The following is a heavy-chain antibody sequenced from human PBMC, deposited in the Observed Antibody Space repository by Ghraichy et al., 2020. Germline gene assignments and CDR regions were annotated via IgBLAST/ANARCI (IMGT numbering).Heavy chain of an antibody. CDR3: AKDWRLLSFGEPLLPFDY. V-gene: IGHV3-30*18. J-gene: IGHJ4*02. Sequence: GGSLRLSCAASGFTFSSYGMHWVRQAPGKGLEWVALISFDGSNKYYTDSVKGRFTISRDNSKNTLFLQMNSLRAEDTAVYYCAKDWRLLSFGEPLLPFDYWGQGTRVTVSS. CDR2: ISFDGSNK. D-gene: IGHD3-10*01. CDR1: GFTFSSYG.